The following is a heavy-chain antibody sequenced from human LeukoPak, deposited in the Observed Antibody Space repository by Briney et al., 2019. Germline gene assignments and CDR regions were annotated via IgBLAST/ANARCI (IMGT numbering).Heavy chain of an antibody. J-gene: IGHJ5*02. V-gene: IGHV4-59*01. D-gene: IGHD6-6*01. Sequence: SETLTLTCTVSGGSLSSYYWSWLRQPPGKGLEWSGYIYYSGSTNYTPSLKSRVTISVDTSKNQFSLKMSSVTAADTAVYYCARLVAARPTNWFDLWGQGTLVTVSS. CDR3: ARLVAARPTNWFDL. CDR2: IYYSGST. CDR1: GGSLSSYY.